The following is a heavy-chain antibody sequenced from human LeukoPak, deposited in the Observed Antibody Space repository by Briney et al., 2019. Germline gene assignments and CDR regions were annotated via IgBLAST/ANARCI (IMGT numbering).Heavy chain of an antibody. CDR2: TSDKARGYTT. V-gene: IGHV3-72*01. CDR1: GVTLSDHH. J-gene: IGHJ3*02. D-gene: IGHD3-22*01. Sequence: GGSLRLSCAASGVTLSDHHMDWVRQAPGKGLEWVGRTSDKARGYTTEYAASVKGRFTISRDDSKTLVYLQMNSLRTEDTAVYFCARDGAEGDNSAFDMWGQGTVVTVSS. CDR3: ARDGAEGDNSAFDM.